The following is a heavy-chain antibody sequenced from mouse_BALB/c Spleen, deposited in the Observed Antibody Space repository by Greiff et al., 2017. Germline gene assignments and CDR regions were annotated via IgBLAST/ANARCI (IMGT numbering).Heavy chain of an antibody. D-gene: IGHD1-1*01. V-gene: IGHV1-69*01. Sequence: QVQLQQPGAELVMPGASVKMSCKASGYTFTDYWMHWVKQRPGQGLEWIGAIDTSDSYTSYNQKFKGKATLTVDESSSTAYMQLSSLTSEDSAVYYCARRGYSYYGGSYWYFDVWGAGTTVTVSS. CDR1: GYTFTDYW. CDR3: ARRGYSYYGGSYWYFDV. J-gene: IGHJ1*01. CDR2: IDTSDSYT.